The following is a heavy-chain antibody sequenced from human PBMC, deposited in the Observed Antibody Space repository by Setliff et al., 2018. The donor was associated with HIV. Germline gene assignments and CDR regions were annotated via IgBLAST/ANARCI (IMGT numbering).Heavy chain of an antibody. Sequence: SVKVSCKASGGTFSSYAISWVRQAPGQGLEWMGGIIPIFGTANYAQKFQGRVTITADKSTSTAYMELSSLRSEDTAVYYCARDYPRLGYSYGPNYFDYWGQGTLVTVSS. CDR1: GGTFSSYA. J-gene: IGHJ4*02. CDR3: ARDYPRLGYSYGPNYFDY. D-gene: IGHD5-18*01. CDR2: IIPIFGTA. V-gene: IGHV1-69*06.